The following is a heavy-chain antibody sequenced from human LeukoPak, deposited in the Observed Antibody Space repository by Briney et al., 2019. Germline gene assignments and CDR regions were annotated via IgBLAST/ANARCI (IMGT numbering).Heavy chain of an antibody. CDR1: QFTFNNNA. Sequence: PGGSLRLSCAASQFTFNNNAMSWVRQAPGKGLEWVSGLSGDSSSIYYAASVKGRFTISRDNSKNMLYLQMNSLRAEDTAVYYCTRFRGSRSSTLYSFDYWGQGSLVTVAP. CDR3: TRFRGSRSSTLYSFDY. V-gene: IGHV3-23*01. J-gene: IGHJ4*02. D-gene: IGHD3-10*01. CDR2: LSGDSSSI.